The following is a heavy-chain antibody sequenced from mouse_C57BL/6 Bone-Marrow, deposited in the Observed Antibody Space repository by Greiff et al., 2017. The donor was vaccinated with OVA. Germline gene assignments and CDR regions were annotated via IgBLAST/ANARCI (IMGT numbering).Heavy chain of an antibody. Sequence: EVKLMESGGGLVKPGGSLKLSCAASGFTFSDYGMHWVRQAPEKGLEWVAYISSGSSTIYYADTVKGRFTISRDNAKNTLFLQMTSLRSEDTAMYYCEATQRRYYAMDYWGQGTSVTVSS. CDR3: EATQRRYYAMDY. CDR2: ISSGSSTI. V-gene: IGHV5-17*01. J-gene: IGHJ4*01. D-gene: IGHD3-2*02. CDR1: GFTFSDYG.